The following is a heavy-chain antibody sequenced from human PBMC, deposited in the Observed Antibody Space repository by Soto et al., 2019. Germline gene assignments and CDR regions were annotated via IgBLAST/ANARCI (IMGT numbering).Heavy chain of an antibody. V-gene: IGHV1-2*02. Sequence: ASVKVSCKASGYTFTGYYMHWVRQAPGQGLEWMGWINPNSGGTNYAQKFQGRVTMTRETSISTAYMELSRLRSDDTAVYYCARGFQWLVRSNWFDPWGQGTLVTVS. CDR3: ARGFQWLVRSNWFDP. D-gene: IGHD6-19*01. CDR2: INPNSGGT. CDR1: GYTFTGYY. J-gene: IGHJ5*02.